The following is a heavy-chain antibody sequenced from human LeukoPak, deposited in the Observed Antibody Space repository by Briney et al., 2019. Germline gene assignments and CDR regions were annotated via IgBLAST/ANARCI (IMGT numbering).Heavy chain of an antibody. D-gene: IGHD3-22*01. CDR3: ARGARPYYDNSDYFDY. CDR2: ITSRGSYK. Sequence: GGSLRLSCAASGFSFSSYSMNWVRQAPGKGLEWLSSITSRGSYKHSGDSVRGRITISRDNAKNSLFLQLSSLRTDDTAVYYCARGARPYYDNSDYFDYWGQGILVTVSS. J-gene: IGHJ4*02. V-gene: IGHV3-21*01. CDR1: GFSFSSYS.